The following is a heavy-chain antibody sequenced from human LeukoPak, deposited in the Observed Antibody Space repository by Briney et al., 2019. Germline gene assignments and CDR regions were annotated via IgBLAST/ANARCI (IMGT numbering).Heavy chain of an antibody. CDR1: GFTFDDYA. J-gene: IGHJ4*02. Sequence: GGSLRLSCAASGFTFDDYAMHWVRQAPGKGLEWVSGISWNSGSIGYADSVKGRFTISRDNAKNSLYLQMNSLRAEDMALYYCAKGYCSSTSCHLGYWGQGTLVTVFS. CDR3: AKGYCSSTSCHLGY. V-gene: IGHV3-9*03. D-gene: IGHD2-2*01. CDR2: ISWNSGSI.